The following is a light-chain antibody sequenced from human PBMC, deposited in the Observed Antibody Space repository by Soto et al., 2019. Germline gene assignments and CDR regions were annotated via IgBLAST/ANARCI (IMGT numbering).Light chain of an antibody. CDR1: QSLLNSNGYNY. J-gene: IGKJ2*01. V-gene: IGKV2-28*01. CDR2: LGS. Sequence: DIVMTQSPLSLPVTPGEPASISCRSSQSLLNSNGYNYLDWYLQKPGPSPQLLISLGSNRASGVPDRVSGSGSGTDFTPKISRVEAAVVGGYYCMQALHKPLTFGKGTKLAIK. CDR3: MQALHKPLT.